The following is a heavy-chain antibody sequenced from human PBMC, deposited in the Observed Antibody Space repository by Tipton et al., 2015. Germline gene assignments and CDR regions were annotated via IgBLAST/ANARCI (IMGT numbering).Heavy chain of an antibody. Sequence: GLVKPSETLSLTCTVSGGSISSYYWSWIRQPPGKGLEWIGYIYYSGSTNYNPSLKSRVTISVDTSKNQFSLKLSSVTAADTAVYYCARYTAYGSGIYTYYFDYWGQGTLVTVSS. D-gene: IGHD3-10*01. J-gene: IGHJ4*02. CDR1: GGSISSYY. V-gene: IGHV4-59*01. CDR3: ARYTAYGSGIYTYYFDY. CDR2: IYYSGST.